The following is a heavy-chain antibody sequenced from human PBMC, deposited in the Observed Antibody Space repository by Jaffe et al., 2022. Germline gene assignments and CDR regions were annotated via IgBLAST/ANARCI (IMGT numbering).Heavy chain of an antibody. CDR3: AKEGGGGYYGSGSYYSPIYYYYYMDV. V-gene: IGHV3-30*02. D-gene: IGHD3-10*01. Sequence: QVQLVESGGGVVQPGGSLRLSCAASGFTFSSYGMHWVRQAPGKGLEWVAFIRYDGSNKYYADSVKGRFTISRDNSKNTLYLQMNSLRAEDTAVYYCAKEGGGGYYGSGSYYSPIYYYYYMDVWGKGTTVTVSS. CDR2: IRYDGSNK. CDR1: GFTFSSYG. J-gene: IGHJ6*03.